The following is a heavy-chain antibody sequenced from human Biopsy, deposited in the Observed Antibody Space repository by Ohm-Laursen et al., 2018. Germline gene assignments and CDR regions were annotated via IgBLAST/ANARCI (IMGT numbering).Heavy chain of an antibody. CDR2: INPKSGDT. CDR1: GYTFISYG. Sequence: ASVKVSCKASGYTFISYGISWVRQAPGQGLEWMGWINPKSGDTDYPQNFQGRVSMTGDTSISTAYMDLSRLRSDDTAVYYCARGRRHCSGTCSRWYFDLWGRGTLVTVSS. D-gene: IGHD2-2*01. V-gene: IGHV1-2*02. CDR3: ARGRRHCSGTCSRWYFDL. J-gene: IGHJ2*01.